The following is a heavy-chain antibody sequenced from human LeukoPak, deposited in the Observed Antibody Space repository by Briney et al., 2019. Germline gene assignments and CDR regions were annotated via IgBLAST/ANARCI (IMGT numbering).Heavy chain of an antibody. CDR1: GGSISSGSYY. Sequence: SQTLSLTCTVSGGSISSGSYYWSWIRQPAGKGLEWIGRIYTSGTTNYNPSLKSRVTISVDTSKNQFSLKLSSVTAADTAVYYCARDRSWGFYGGNSLYYYYYMDVWGKGTTVTVSS. CDR3: ARDRSWGFYGGNSLYYYYYMDV. D-gene: IGHD4-23*01. J-gene: IGHJ6*03. V-gene: IGHV4-61*02. CDR2: IYTSGTT.